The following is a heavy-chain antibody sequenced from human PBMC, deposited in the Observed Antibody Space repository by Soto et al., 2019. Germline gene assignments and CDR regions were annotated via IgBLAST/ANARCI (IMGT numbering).Heavy chain of an antibody. J-gene: IGHJ6*02. D-gene: IGHD2-15*01. Sequence: QVQLVQSGAEVKKPGSSVKVSCKASGGTFSSYAISWVRQAPGQGLEWMGGLIPIFGTANYAQKFQCRVTITADESTSTAYMELSRLRSEDTAVYYCARGYCSGGSWYPVAYYYYYGMDVWGQGTTVTVSS. CDR2: LIPIFGTA. CDR3: ARGYCSGGSWYPVAYYYYYGMDV. CDR1: GGTFSSYA. V-gene: IGHV1-69*01.